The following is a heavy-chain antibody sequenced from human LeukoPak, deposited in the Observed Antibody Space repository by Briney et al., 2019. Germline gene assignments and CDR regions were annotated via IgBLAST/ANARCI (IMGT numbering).Heavy chain of an antibody. CDR2: IYYSGST. Sequence: SETLSLTCTVSGGSISSSSYYWGWIRQPPGKGLEWIGHIYYSGSTYYNPSLKSRVTISVDTSKNQFSLKLSSVTAADTAVYYCARDRYSSSWIGYYYMDVWGKGTTVTISS. V-gene: IGHV4-39*02. D-gene: IGHD6-13*01. J-gene: IGHJ6*03. CDR1: GGSISSSSYY. CDR3: ARDRYSSSWIGYYYMDV.